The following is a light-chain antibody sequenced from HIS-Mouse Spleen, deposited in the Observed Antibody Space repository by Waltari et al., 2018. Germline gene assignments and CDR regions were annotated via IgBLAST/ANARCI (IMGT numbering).Light chain of an antibody. J-gene: IGLJ2*01. CDR3: QAWDSSTVV. CDR2: QDS. CDR1: KLGDKY. Sequence: SYELTQPPSVSVSPGQTASITCSGDKLGDKYACWYQQKPGQSPVLVIYQDSKRPSGIHERFSGANTGNTATLTISGTQAMDEADDYCQAWDSSTVVFGGGTKLTVL. V-gene: IGLV3-1*01.